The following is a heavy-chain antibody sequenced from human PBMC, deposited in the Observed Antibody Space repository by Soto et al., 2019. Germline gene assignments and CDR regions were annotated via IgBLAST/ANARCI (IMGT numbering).Heavy chain of an antibody. CDR2: IYSDNNT. V-gene: IGHV3-53*02. CDR3: ARHCSAMGV. J-gene: IGHJ6*02. Sequence: EVQLVETGGDLIQPGGSLRLSCAASGFTVSSDSMTWVRQAPGKGLEWISIIYSDNNTDYADSVKGRFSISRDTSKNILYLQMKSLRAEDTAEYYCARHCSAMGVWGQGTTVTVSS. CDR1: GFTVSSDS.